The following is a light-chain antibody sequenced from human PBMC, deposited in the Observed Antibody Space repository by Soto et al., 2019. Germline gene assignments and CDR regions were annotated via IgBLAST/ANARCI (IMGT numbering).Light chain of an antibody. CDR1: QSVTSN. J-gene: IGKJ4*01. CDR3: QQYNGCPLT. CDR2: GAS. V-gene: IGKV3-15*01. Sequence: EIVMTQSPATLSVSPGERATLSYRASQSVTSNLAWYQQKPGQAPRLVIYGASTRATGTPARFSGSGSGTEFTLTISSLQSEDFALYYCQQYNGCPLTFGGGTKVEI.